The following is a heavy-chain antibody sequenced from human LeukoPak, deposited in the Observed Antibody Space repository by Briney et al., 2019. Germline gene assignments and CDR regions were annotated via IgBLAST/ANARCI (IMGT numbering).Heavy chain of an antibody. D-gene: IGHD6-13*01. Sequence: GGSLRLSCAASGFTFSSYALSWVRQAPGKGLEWVSALSGSGGSTFYADSVKGRFTTSRDNSKNTLYLQMNSLRAEDTAVYYCAKDRYTSSWYYFDYWGQGTLVTVSS. CDR2: LSGSGGST. J-gene: IGHJ4*02. CDR1: GFTFSSYA. V-gene: IGHV3-23*01. CDR3: AKDRYTSSWYYFDY.